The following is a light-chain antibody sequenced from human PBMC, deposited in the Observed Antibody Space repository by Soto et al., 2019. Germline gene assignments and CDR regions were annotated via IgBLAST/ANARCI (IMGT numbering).Light chain of an antibody. V-gene: IGKV4-1*01. CDR2: WAS. Sequence: DIVMTQSPASLAVSLGERATINCKSSQSVSYTSGGKNYLAWYQQKPGQPPQLLISWASTRESGVPDRFSGSGSGTDFTLTISSLQAEDVAVYYCQQYYSNSYTFGQGTKLEIK. J-gene: IGKJ2*01. CDR1: QSVSYTSGGKNY. CDR3: QQYYSNSYT.